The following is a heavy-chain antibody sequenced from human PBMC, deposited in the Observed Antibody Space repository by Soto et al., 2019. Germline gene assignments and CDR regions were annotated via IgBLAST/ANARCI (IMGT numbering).Heavy chain of an antibody. J-gene: IGHJ6*02. CDR3: AREGQFVVTAIRSYYYYGMDV. Sequence: GGSMRLSCTAAGCNFSSYSMNWVRQKPVKGLEWVSYISSSSSTIYYADSVKGRFTISRDNAKNSLYLQMNGLRDEDTAVYYCAREGQFVVTAIRSYYYYGMDVWGQGTTVTVS. D-gene: IGHD2-21*02. CDR2: ISSSSSTI. V-gene: IGHV3-48*02. CDR1: GCNFSSYS.